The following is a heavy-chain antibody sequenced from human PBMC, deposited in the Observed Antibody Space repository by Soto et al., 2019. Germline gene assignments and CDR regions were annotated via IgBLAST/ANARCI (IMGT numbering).Heavy chain of an antibody. CDR2: INHSGST. Sequence: SETLSLTCAVYGGSFSGYYWSWIRQPPGKGLEWIGEINHSGSTNYNPSLKSRVTISVDTSKNQFSLKLSSVTAADTAVYYCARGYCSGGSCTQAEFDFWGQGVLVTVSS. CDR1: GGSFSGYY. D-gene: IGHD2-15*01. CDR3: ARGYCSGGSCTQAEFDF. V-gene: IGHV4-34*01. J-gene: IGHJ4*02.